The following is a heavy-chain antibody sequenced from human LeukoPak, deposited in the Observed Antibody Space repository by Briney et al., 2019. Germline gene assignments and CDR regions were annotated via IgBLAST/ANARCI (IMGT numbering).Heavy chain of an antibody. CDR2: ISYDGSSK. V-gene: IGHV3-30*03. D-gene: IGHD5-24*01. J-gene: IGHJ4*02. CDR1: GFTFSSYG. Sequence: GGSLRLSCAASGFTFSSYGMHWVRQAPGKGLEWVAVISYDGSSKYYADSVKGRFTISRDNAKNSLYLQMNSLRAEDTAVYYCARAAGEMATIRYWGQGTLVTVSS. CDR3: ARAAGEMATIRY.